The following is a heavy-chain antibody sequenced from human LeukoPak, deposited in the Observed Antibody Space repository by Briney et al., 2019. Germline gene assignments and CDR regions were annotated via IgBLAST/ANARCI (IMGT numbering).Heavy chain of an antibody. J-gene: IGHJ4*02. V-gene: IGHV1-2*02. Sequence: ASVKVSCKASGYTFTGYYMHRVRQAPGQGLEWMGGINPNSGGTNYAQKFQGRVTMTRGMSTSTVYMELSSLRSEDTAVYYRARGGVIDCGGDCYPFDYWGQGTLVTVSS. CDR1: GYTFTGYY. D-gene: IGHD2-21*02. CDR3: ARGGVIDCGGDCYPFDY. CDR2: INPNSGGT.